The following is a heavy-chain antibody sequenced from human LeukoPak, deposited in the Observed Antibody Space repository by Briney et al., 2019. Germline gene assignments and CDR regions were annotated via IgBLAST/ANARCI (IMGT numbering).Heavy chain of an antibody. CDR3: ARDYYGDYTGLFDY. V-gene: IGHV1-2*02. J-gene: IGHJ4*02. D-gene: IGHD4-17*01. Sequence: ASVKVSCKASGYTFTGYYMHWVRQAPGQGLEWMGWINPNSGGTNYAQKFQGRVTMTRDTSISTAYMELSRLRSDDTAVYYCARDYYGDYTGLFDYWGQGTLVTVSS. CDR2: INPNSGGT. CDR1: GYTFTGYY.